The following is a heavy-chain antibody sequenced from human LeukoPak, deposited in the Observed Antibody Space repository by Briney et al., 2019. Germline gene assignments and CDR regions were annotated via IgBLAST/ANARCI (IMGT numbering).Heavy chain of an antibody. Sequence: GGSLRLSCAASGFTISSNYMSWVRQAPGKGLEWVSVIYSGGNTYYADSVKGRFTISRDNSKNTLYLQMNSLRAEGTAVYYCALGDTSGYYYFQHWGQGTLVTVSS. J-gene: IGHJ1*01. CDR1: GFTISSNY. CDR3: ALGDTSGYYYFQH. D-gene: IGHD3-22*01. V-gene: IGHV3-53*01. CDR2: IYSGGNT.